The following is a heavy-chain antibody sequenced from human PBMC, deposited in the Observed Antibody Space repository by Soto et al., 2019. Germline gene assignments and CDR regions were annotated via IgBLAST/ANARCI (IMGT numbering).Heavy chain of an antibody. D-gene: IGHD2-15*01. CDR1: GGSVSSGDYF. Sequence: QVQLQESGPGLVKPSQTLFLTCTVSGGSVSSGDYFCSWIRQPPGKGLEWIGYIYYSGTTYYNPSLKSRLTMSVDTSKTQFSLMLSSVTAADTAVYYCARGKGSCSGGSCYLPDYWGQGTLVTVSS. CDR3: ARGKGSCSGGSCYLPDY. J-gene: IGHJ4*02. V-gene: IGHV4-30-4*01. CDR2: IYYSGTT.